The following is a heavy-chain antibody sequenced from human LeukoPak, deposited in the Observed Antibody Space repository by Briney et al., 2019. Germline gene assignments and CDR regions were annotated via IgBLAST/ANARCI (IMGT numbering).Heavy chain of an antibody. CDR3: AKDLGYSYGYVRWYFDL. D-gene: IGHD5-18*01. CDR2: ISGSGGST. J-gene: IGHJ2*01. V-gene: IGHV3-23*01. Sequence: PGGSLRLSCAASGFTFSNAWMSWVRQAPGKGLEWVSAISGSGGSTYYADSVKGRFTISRDNSKNTLYLQMNSLRAEDTAVYYCAKDLGYSYGYVRWYFDLWGRGTLVTVSS. CDR1: GFTFSNAW.